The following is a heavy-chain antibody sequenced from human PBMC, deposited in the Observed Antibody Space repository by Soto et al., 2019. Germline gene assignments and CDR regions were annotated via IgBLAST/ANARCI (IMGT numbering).Heavy chain of an antibody. Sequence: PGGSLRLSCAASGFTFSSYAMSWVRQAPGKGLEWVSAISGSGGSTYYADSVKGRFTISRDNSKNTLYLQMNSLRAEDTAVYYCAKDHQAYGGWSPFDYWGQGTLVTVSS. V-gene: IGHV3-23*01. CDR3: AKDHQAYGGWSPFDY. CDR1: GFTFSSYA. CDR2: ISGSGGST. J-gene: IGHJ4*02. D-gene: IGHD6-19*01.